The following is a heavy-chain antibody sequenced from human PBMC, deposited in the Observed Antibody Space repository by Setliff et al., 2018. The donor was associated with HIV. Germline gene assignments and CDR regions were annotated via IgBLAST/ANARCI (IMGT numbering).Heavy chain of an antibody. Sequence: GGSLRLSCAASGFTLSGYWLSWVRQAPGKGLEWVASIKQDGSEKYYVDSLKGRFAISRDNAKNSLYLQMNSLRAEDTAVYYCVTLPLLGAGYSQNFDYWGQGRMVTVSS. D-gene: IGHD2-15*01. J-gene: IGHJ4*02. CDR1: GFTLSGYW. CDR3: VTLPLLGAGYSQNFDY. V-gene: IGHV3-7*01. CDR2: IKQDGSEK.